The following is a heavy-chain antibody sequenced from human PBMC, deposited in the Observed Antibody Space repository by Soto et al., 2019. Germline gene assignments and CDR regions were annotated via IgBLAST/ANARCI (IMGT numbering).Heavy chain of an antibody. Sequence: PGGSLRLSCAASGFTFDDYAMHWVRQAPGKGLEWVANIKQDGSEKYYVDSVKGRFTISRDNAKNSLYLQMNSLRAEDTAVYYCARDITIPSRTYYYYGMDVWGQGTTVTVSS. CDR3: ARDITIPSRTYYYYGMDV. J-gene: IGHJ6*02. CDR2: IKQDGSEK. V-gene: IGHV3-7*03. D-gene: IGHD3-3*01. CDR1: GFTFDDYA.